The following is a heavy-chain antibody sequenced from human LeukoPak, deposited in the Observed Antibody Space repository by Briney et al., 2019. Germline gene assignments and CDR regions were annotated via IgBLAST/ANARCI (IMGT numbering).Heavy chain of an antibody. J-gene: IGHJ4*02. CDR1: GGSIHTGGYS. D-gene: IGHD4-17*01. V-gene: IGHV4-30-2*01. Sequence: SETLSLTCAVSGGSIHTGGYSWSWIRQPPGKGLEGIGYIYHGGSAYYNPSLKSRVTMSVDRSKNLFSLGVHSMTAADTAVYYCARYDFGDRILDYWGQGTLVTVSS. CDR2: IYHGGSA. CDR3: ARYDFGDRILDY.